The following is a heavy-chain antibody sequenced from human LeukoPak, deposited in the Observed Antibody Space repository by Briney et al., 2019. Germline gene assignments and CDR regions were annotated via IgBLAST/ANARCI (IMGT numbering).Heavy chain of an antibody. Sequence: GGSLRLSCAASGFTFIDYYMSWIRQAPGRELEWVSYISSSSSSTNYADSVKDRFIISRDNAKNSLYLQMNSLRAEDTAVYYWAKEGSWGELSLCATDYWGQGTLGTVSS. CDR1: GFTFIDYY. CDR3: AKEGSWGELSLCATDY. J-gene: IGHJ4*02. D-gene: IGHD3-16*02. CDR2: ISSSSSST. V-gene: IGHV3-11*05.